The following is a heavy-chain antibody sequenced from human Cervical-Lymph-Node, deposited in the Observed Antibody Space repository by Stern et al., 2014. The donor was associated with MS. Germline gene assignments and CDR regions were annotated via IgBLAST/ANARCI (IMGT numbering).Heavy chain of an antibody. CDR1: GFTFVDYA. CDR2: INWNSGDI. V-gene: IGHV3-9*01. CDR3: AKQVVAASAIGYNWFDT. J-gene: IGHJ5*02. D-gene: IGHD6-13*01. Sequence: EVQLVQSGGGLVQPGMSLRLSCEASGFTFVDYAMYLVRQGPGKGLEWVSGINWNSGDIGYADSVRGRFTISRDNAKNSIYLQMNSLRPEDTAVYYCAKQVVAASAIGYNWFDTWGQGTLVIVSS.